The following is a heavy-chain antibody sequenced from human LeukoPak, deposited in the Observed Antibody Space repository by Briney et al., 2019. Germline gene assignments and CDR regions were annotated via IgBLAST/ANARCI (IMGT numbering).Heavy chain of an antibody. Sequence: SETLSLTCTVSGGSISSYYWSWIRQPPGKGLEWIGYIYYSGSTNYNPSLKSRVTISVDTSKNQFSLKLSSVTAADTAVYYCARDAPPYYYDSSGNDYYMDVWGQGTMVTVSS. CDR2: IYYSGST. J-gene: IGHJ6*03. CDR3: ARDAPPYYYDSSGNDYYMDV. V-gene: IGHV4-59*01. CDR1: GGSISSYY. D-gene: IGHD3-22*01.